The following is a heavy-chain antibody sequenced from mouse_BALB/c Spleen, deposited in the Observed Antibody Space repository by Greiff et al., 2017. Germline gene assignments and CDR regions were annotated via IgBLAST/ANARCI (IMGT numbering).Heavy chain of an antibody. CDR3: ARGLRGYAMDY. CDR2: IDPYNGGT. J-gene: IGHJ4*01. V-gene: IGHV1S135*01. D-gene: IGHD2-4*01. Sequence: EVKLLESGPELGKPGASVKISCKASGYSFTGYNMYWVKQSHRKSLEWIGYIDPYNGGTSYNQKSKGKATLTVDKSSSTAYMHLNSLTSEDSAIYYCARGLRGYAMDYWGQGTSVTVSS. CDR1: GYSFTGYN.